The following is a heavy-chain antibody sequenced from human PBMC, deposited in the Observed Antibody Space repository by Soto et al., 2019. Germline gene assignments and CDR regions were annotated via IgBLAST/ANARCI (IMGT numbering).Heavy chain of an antibody. D-gene: IGHD6-19*01. CDR2: TRDKRNSYTT. V-gene: IGHV3-72*01. J-gene: IGHJ4*02. CDR3: VRQTESSDWKNDY. Sequence: GGSLRLSCAGSGFTFSDHYMDWVRQAPGKGLEWVGRTRDKRNSYTTEYAASVKGRFTISRDDSKNSLYLQMNSLKIEDTAVYYCVRQTESSDWKNDYWGQGTLVTVSS. CDR1: GFTFSDHY.